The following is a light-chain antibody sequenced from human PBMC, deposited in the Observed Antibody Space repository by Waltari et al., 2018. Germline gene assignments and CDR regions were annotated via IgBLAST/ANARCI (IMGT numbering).Light chain of an antibody. Sequence: EIVLTQSPANLSLSAGDRATLSCRASQGVGTYLACYQQKPGQPPRLLIYGASNRAAGIPVRFSGSGSGTEFTLTVSRLQSDDFALYYCQQYNDWTPRTFGQGTKVEIK. CDR3: QQYNDWTPRT. V-gene: IGKV3D-15*01. J-gene: IGKJ1*01. CDR1: QGVGTY. CDR2: GAS.